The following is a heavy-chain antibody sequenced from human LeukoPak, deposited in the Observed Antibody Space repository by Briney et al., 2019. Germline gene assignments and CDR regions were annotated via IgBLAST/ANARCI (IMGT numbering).Heavy chain of an antibody. Sequence: SETLSLTCTVPGGSISSHYWSWIRQPPGKGLEWIGYISYSGSTNYNPSLKSRVTISVDTSKNQFSLKLSSVTAADTAMYYCARHVSGDYAWLDVWGQGTTVSVSS. D-gene: IGHD4-17*01. V-gene: IGHV4-59*08. CDR3: ARHVSGDYAWLDV. J-gene: IGHJ6*02. CDR1: GGSISSHY. CDR2: ISYSGST.